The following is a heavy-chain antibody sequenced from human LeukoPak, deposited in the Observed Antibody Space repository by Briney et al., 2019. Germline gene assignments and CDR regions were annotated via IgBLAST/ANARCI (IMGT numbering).Heavy chain of an antibody. V-gene: IGHV3-66*01. D-gene: IGHD3-9*01. J-gene: IGHJ6*02. Sequence: YPGGSLRLSCVVSGFTVSRHYMSWVRQAPGKGLEWVSVIYSGGSTYYADSVKGRFTISRDNSKNTQYLQMNSLRAEDTAVYYCAREGRYLQPDYYYYYYGMDVWGQGTTVTVSS. CDR1: GFTVSRHY. CDR3: AREGRYLQPDYYYYYYGMDV. CDR2: IYSGGST.